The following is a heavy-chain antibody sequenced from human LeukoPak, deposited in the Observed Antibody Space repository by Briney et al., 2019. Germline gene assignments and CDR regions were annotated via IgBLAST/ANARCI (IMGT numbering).Heavy chain of an antibody. CDR2: VSYAGSTT. D-gene: IGHD6-19*01. V-gene: IGHV3-30*18. J-gene: IGHJ4*02. CDR3: AKEPIPMAGGYYFDY. Sequence: GGSLTLSCAASAFTFSNYGMHWVRQAPGKGREWVAVVSYAGSTTYYADSVKGRFTISRDNSKNTLYLQMNSLRAEDTAVYYCAKEPIPMAGGYYFDYWGQGTLVTASS. CDR1: AFTFSNYG.